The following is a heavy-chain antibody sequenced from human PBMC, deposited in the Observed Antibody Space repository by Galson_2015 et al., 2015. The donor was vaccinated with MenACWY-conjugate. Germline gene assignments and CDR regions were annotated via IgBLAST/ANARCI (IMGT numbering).Heavy chain of an antibody. J-gene: IGHJ3*02. D-gene: IGHD3-22*01. CDR3: ARMHIVLDATDAFDI. Sequence: PALVKPTQTLTLTCTFSGFSLSTYEMCINWVRQPPGKALEWLARIDWRDNKYYTTSLKTRLTISKDTSTNQVVLTMTNVDPVDTATYYCARMHIVLDATDAFDIWGQGTMVTVSS. V-gene: IGHV2-70*11. CDR2: IDWRDNK. CDR1: GFSLSTYEMC.